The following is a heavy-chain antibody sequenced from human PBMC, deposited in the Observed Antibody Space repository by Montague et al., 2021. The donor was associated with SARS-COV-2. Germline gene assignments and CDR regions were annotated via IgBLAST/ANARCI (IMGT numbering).Heavy chain of an antibody. CDR1: EGSFSDYS. CDR3: ARGRQPINMVVVVVTGGEYYVDF. CDR2: INHRGST. Sequence: SETPSLTCAVYEGSFSDYSWTWIRQPPGKGLEWIGEINHRGSTNYNPSLKSRLTISVDTSKNQFSLKLTSVTAADTAVYYCARGRQPINMVVVVVTGGEYYVDFWGQGTPVAVSS. D-gene: IGHD3-22*01. J-gene: IGHJ4*02. V-gene: IGHV4-34*01.